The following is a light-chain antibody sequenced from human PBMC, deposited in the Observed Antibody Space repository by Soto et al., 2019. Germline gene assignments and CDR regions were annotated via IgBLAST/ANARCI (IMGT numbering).Light chain of an antibody. CDR3: QQYNSYPWT. J-gene: IGKJ1*01. CDR2: AAT. CDR1: QSISFY. V-gene: IGKV1-39*01. Sequence: DIHMTQSPSSLSTSVGDRVTITCRASQSISFYLNWYQQKPGQAPKLLIYAATHLQSGIPSRFSGSGSGTDFTLTISSLQREDFATYYCQQYNSYPWTFGQGTKVDIK.